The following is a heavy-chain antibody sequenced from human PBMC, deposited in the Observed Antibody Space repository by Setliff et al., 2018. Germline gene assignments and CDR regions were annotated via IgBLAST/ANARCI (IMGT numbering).Heavy chain of an antibody. CDR2: IYYSGST. Sequence: PSETLSLSCTVSGSSISSSNYYWGWIRQPPEKGLEWIGSIYYSGSTYYNPSLKSRVTISVDTSKNQFSLKLSSVTAADTAVYYCARVRYSGSYGYYYYYMDVWGKGTTVTVSS. CDR3: ARVRYSGSYGYYYYYMDV. V-gene: IGHV4-39*07. D-gene: IGHD1-26*01. CDR1: GSSISSSNYY. J-gene: IGHJ6*03.